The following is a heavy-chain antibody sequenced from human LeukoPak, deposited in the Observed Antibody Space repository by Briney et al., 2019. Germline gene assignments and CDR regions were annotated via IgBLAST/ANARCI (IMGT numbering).Heavy chain of an antibody. CDR2: IYYSGST. CDR1: GGSISSSSYY. D-gene: IGHD1-26*01. CDR3: ARGGAVGAKGIRYFQH. J-gene: IGHJ1*01. V-gene: IGHV4-39*07. Sequence: SETLSLTCTVSGGSISSSSYYWGWIRQPPGKGLEWIGSIYYSGSTNYNPSLKSRVAISVDTSKNQFSLKLSSVTAADTAVYYCARGGAVGAKGIRYFQHWGQGTLVTVSS.